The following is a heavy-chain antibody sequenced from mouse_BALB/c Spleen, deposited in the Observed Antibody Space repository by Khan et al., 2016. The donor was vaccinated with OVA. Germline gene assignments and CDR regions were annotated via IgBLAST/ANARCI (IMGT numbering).Heavy chain of an antibody. CDR3: TRGGYGGFAY. V-gene: IGHV1S81*02. D-gene: IGHD3-1*01. J-gene: IGHJ3*01. CDR1: GYAFTNYQ. CDR2: INPSNGGT. Sequence: VQLQESGAELVKPGASVKLSCKASGYAFTNYQMYWVKQRPGQGLEWIGEINPSNGGTNCNEKFKNKATLSVDKSSSTAYLQLSSLTSDDSALCYCTRGGYGGFAYWGQGTLVTVSA.